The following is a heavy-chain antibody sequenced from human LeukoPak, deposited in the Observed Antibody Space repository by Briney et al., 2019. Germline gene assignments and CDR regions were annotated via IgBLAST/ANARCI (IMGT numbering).Heavy chain of an antibody. CDR1: GFTFSTYA. Sequence: GGSLRLSCAASGFTFSTYAMSWVRQAPGKGLEWVSGISGSGGSTYYADSVKGRFTISGDNSKNTLYLQMSSPRAEDTAVYYCARCGSGSCHTDAFEIWGQGTMVTVSS. V-gene: IGHV3-23*01. CDR3: ARCGSGSCHTDAFEI. D-gene: IGHD2-15*01. J-gene: IGHJ3*02. CDR2: ISGSGGST.